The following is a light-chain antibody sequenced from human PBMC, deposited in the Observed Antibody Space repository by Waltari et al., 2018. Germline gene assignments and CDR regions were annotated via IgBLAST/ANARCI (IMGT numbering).Light chain of an antibody. Sequence: EIALVPSPGSLSLSPGESATISCRASQSVSDSYSAWFQHKPGQPPRLLIFGTSTRATGIPDRFSGSGSGIEFTLTISRVEAEDFAVYFCQHYGTSLPWTFGQGTKVEIK. J-gene: IGKJ1*01. CDR3: QHYGTSLPWT. V-gene: IGKV3-20*01. CDR2: GTS. CDR1: QSVSDSY.